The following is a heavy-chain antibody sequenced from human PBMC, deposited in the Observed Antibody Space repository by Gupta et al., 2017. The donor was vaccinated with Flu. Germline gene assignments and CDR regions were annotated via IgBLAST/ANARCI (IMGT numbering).Heavy chain of an antibody. D-gene: IGHD4-17*01. J-gene: IGHJ4*02. V-gene: IGHV3-21*01. CDR3: ARGTDYDYGDDAAY. CDR1: GFTFSDYT. Sequence: EVQLVESAGGLVKPGGSLRLSCAASGFTFSDYTMNWVRQAPGKGLEWVSSISSSSSYIYYADSVKGRFTISRDNAKNSLYLQMNSLRAEDTAVYYGARGTDYDYGDDAAYWGQGTLVTVSS. CDR2: ISSSSSYI.